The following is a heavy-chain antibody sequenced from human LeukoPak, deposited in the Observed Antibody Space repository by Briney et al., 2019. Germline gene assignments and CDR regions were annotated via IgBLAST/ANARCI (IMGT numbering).Heavy chain of an antibody. V-gene: IGHV3-9*01. J-gene: IGHJ3*02. Sequence: QAGGSLRLSCAASGFTFDDYAMHWVRQAPGKGLEWVSGISWNSGSIGYADSVKGRFTISRDNAKNSLYLQMNSLRAEDTAVYYCARGGCPGRAPRCAFDIWGQGTMVTVSS. CDR3: ARGGCPGRAPRCAFDI. D-gene: IGHD3-16*01. CDR1: GFTFDDYA. CDR2: ISWNSGSI.